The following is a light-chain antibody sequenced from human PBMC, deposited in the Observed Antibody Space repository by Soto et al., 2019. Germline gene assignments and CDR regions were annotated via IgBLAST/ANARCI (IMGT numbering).Light chain of an antibody. CDR2: AYT. Sequence: QSVLTQPPSVSGAPGQRVTISCTGSSSNIGAGYDLHWYQQLPGTAPKFLIFAYTNRPSGVPDRFSGSKSGTSASLAITGLQAEDEADYYCQSYDSSLRAWVFGGGTQLTVL. CDR1: SSNIGAGYD. CDR3: QSYDSSLRAWV. V-gene: IGLV1-40*01. J-gene: IGLJ7*01.